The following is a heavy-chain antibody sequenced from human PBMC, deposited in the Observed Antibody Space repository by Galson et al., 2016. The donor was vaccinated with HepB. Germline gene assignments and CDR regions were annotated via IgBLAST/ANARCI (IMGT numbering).Heavy chain of an antibody. D-gene: IGHD3-10*01. V-gene: IGHV3-23*01. CDR2: ISASGRAT. CDR3: AKTPASGGSGILYRPQYYFDA. J-gene: IGHJ4*02. Sequence: SLRLSCAASGFTFSHYAIYWVRQPPGKGLEWVSSISASGRATNYENSVKGRFTISRDNPKSTLYLQMDSLRAEDTAKYYCAKTPASGGSGILYRPQYYFDAWGQGVQVAVSA. CDR1: GFTFSHYA.